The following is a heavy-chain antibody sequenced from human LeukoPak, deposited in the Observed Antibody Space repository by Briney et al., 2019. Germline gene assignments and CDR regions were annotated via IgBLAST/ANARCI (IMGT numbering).Heavy chain of an antibody. Sequence: GGSLRLSCAASGFTFSSYAMHWVRQAPGKGLEWVAVISYDGSNKYYADSVKGRFTISRDNSKNTLYLQMNSLRAEDTAVHYCARDFSIMITFGGVRNYMDVWGKGTTVTVSS. CDR3: ARDFSIMITFGGVRNYMDV. V-gene: IGHV3-30*01. J-gene: IGHJ6*03. CDR1: GFTFSSYA. D-gene: IGHD3-16*01. CDR2: ISYDGSNK.